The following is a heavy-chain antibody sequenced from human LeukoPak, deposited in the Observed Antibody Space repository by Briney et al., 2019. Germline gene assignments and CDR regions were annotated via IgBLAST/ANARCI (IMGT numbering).Heavy chain of an antibody. D-gene: IGHD3-10*01. Sequence: GGSLRLSCAASGFTFDDYAMHWVRQAPGKGLEWVSLICGNGRSTYYAVSVKGRFTISRDNGKNSLYLQLNSLRTEDTALYYCPKGGLLWFGECDYWREGTLDTVPS. J-gene: IGHJ4*02. CDR3: PKGGLLWFGECDY. V-gene: IGHV3-43*02. CDR1: GFTFDDYA. CDR2: ICGNGRST.